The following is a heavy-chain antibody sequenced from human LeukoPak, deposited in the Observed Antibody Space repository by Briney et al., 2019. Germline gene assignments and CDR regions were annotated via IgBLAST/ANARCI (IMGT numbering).Heavy chain of an antibody. J-gene: IGHJ4*02. D-gene: IGHD6-13*01. V-gene: IGHV4-34*01. CDR2: INHSGST. Sequence: SETLSLTCAVYGGSFSGYYWSWIRQPPGKGLEWIGEINHSGSTNYNPSLKSRVTISVDTSENQFSLKLSSVTAADTAVYYCARGQQLGRDFDYWGQGTLVTVSS. CDR1: GGSFSGYY. CDR3: ARGQQLGRDFDY.